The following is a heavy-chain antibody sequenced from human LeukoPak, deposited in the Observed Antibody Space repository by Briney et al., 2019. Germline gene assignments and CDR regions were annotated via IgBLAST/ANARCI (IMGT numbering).Heavy chain of an antibody. CDR2: INHSGST. Sequence: PSETLSLTCAVYGGSFSGYYWSWIRQPPGKGLEWIGEINHSGSTNYNPSLKSRVTISVDTSKNQFSLKLSSVTAADTAVYYCASSLGFRDAFDIWGQGTMVTVSS. CDR3: ASSLGFRDAFDI. D-gene: IGHD3-10*01. CDR1: GGSFSGYY. J-gene: IGHJ3*02. V-gene: IGHV4-34*01.